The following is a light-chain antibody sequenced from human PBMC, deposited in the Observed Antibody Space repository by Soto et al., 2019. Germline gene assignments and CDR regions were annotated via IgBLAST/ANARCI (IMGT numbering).Light chain of an antibody. CDR1: SSDVGGYNY. CDR2: EVS. V-gene: IGLV2-8*01. Sequence: QSVLTQPPSASGSPGQSVTISCTGTSSDVGGYNYVSWNQQHPGKAPKLMIYEVSKRPSGVPDRFSGSKSGNTASLTVSGLQAEDEADYYCSSYAGSNSVFGGGTQLTVL. CDR3: SSYAGSNSV. J-gene: IGLJ2*01.